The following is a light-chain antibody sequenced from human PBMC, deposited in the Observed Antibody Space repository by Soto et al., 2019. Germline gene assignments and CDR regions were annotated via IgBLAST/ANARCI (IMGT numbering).Light chain of an antibody. J-gene: IGLJ1*01. V-gene: IGLV2-23*01. CDR3: CSYARSSTYV. CDR1: RSDVGSYNL. CDR2: EGS. Sequence: QSALTQPASVSGSPGQSIAISCTGTRSDVGSYNLVSWYQQHPGKAPKLMIYEGSKRPSGVSNRFSGSKSGNTASLTISGLQAEDEADYYCCSYARSSTYVFGSGTKVTVL.